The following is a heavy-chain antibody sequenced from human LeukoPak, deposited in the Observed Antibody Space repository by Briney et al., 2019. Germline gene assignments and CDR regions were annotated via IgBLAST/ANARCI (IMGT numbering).Heavy chain of an antibody. D-gene: IGHD2-2*01. V-gene: IGHV3-21*01. Sequence: GGSLRLSCAASGFTFSSYWISWVRQAPGKGLGWVSSISGSSSYIYYADSVKGRFTISRDNAKNSLYLQMNSLRAEDTAVYYCARAVGGVYCSSTSCYHDYWGQGTLVTVSS. J-gene: IGHJ4*02. CDR2: ISGSSSYI. CDR3: ARAVGGVYCSSTSCYHDY. CDR1: GFTFSSYW.